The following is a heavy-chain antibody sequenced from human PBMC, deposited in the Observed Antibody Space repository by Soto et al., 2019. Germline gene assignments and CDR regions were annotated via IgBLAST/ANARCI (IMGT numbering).Heavy chain of an antibody. D-gene: IGHD3-10*01. Sequence: QVQLVESGGGVVRPGRSLRLSCVASGFSFSTYSMHWVRQAPGKGLQWVAVISYDGNNKYYADSVKGRFTISRDISKSTLYVQMNSLRAEDTAVYYCARDLLRGSYSGHYYDMDVW. CDR2: ISYDGNNK. CDR1: GFSFSTYS. J-gene: IGHJ6*01. CDR3: ARDLLRGSYSGHYYDMDV. V-gene: IGHV3-30*03.